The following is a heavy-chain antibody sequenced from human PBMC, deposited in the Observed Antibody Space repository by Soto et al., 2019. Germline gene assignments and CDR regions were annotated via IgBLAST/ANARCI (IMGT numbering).Heavy chain of an antibody. CDR2: IDPSDSYT. CDR1: GYSFTSYW. V-gene: IGHV5-10-1*01. J-gene: IGHJ6*02. Sequence: PGESLKISCKGSGYSFTSYWISWVRQMPGKGLEWMGRIDPSDSYTNYSPSFQGHVTISADKSISTAYLQWSSLKASDTAMYYCAGRDTSSWQNIYYYYGMDVWGQGTTVTVSS. D-gene: IGHD6-13*01. CDR3: AGRDTSSWQNIYYYYGMDV.